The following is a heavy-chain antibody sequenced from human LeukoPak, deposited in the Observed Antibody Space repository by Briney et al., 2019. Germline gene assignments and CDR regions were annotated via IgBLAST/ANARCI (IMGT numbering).Heavy chain of an antibody. CDR2: IYSGGST. CDR3: AKDFPYYYDTSGYYHDY. V-gene: IGHV3-66*01. CDR1: GFTVSSNY. Sequence: GGSLRLSCAAAGFTVSSNYVSWVRQAPAKGLEWVSVIYSGGSTYYADSVKGRFTISRDNSKNTLYLQMNSLRAEDTAVYYCAKDFPYYYDTSGYYHDYWGQGTLVTVSS. D-gene: IGHD3-22*01. J-gene: IGHJ4*02.